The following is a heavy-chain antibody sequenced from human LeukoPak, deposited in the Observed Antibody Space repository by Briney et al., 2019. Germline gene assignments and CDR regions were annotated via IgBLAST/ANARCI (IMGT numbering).Heavy chain of an antibody. J-gene: IGHJ4*02. Sequence: GGSLRLSCEASGFTFSSYEMSWVRQAPGKGLEWVSYISIGGDTIHYADSVKGRFTISRDNAKKSLYLQMNSLRAEDTAVYYCARGGFYCGDDCYVDYWGQGTLVTVSS. D-gene: IGHD2-21*02. V-gene: IGHV3-48*03. CDR3: ARGGFYCGDDCYVDY. CDR1: GFTFSSYE. CDR2: ISIGGDTI.